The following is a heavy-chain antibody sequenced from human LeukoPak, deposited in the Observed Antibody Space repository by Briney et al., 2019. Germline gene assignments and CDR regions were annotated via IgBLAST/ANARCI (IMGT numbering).Heavy chain of an antibody. CDR1: AGSISTYY. J-gene: IGHJ4*02. CDR3: ARDTGTVVDY. CDR2: IYYSGST. Sequence: PPQTLSLTCTLSAGSISTYYWSWIRQPPGKGLEWIGYIYYSGSTNYNPSLKSRVTTSVDTSKNQFSLKLSSVTAADTAVYYCARDTGTVVDYWGQGTLVTVSS. V-gene: IGHV4-59*01. D-gene: IGHD4-23*01.